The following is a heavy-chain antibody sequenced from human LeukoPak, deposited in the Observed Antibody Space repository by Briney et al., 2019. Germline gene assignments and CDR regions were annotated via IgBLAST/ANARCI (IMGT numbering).Heavy chain of an antibody. D-gene: IGHD3-16*01. Sequence: PGGSLRLSCAASGFTFSNYAIHWVRQAPGKGLEWVTNIKHDGSEKYYVDSVKGRFSISRDNAKKSLYLQMNSLRAEDTAVYYCARALSHCLDYWGQGTLVTVSS. V-gene: IGHV3-7*01. CDR3: ARALSHCLDY. CDR1: GFTFSNYA. J-gene: IGHJ4*02. CDR2: IKHDGSEK.